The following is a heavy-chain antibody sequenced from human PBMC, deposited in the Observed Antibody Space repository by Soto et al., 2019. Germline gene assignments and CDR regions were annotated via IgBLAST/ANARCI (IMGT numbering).Heavy chain of an antibody. D-gene: IGHD1-7*01. CDR3: ARETGITGTDYYGMDV. V-gene: IGHV4-31*03. CDR1: GGSISSGGYY. Sequence: QVQLQESGPGLVKPSQTLSLTCTVSGGSISSGGYYWSWLRQHPGKGLEWIGYIYYSGSTYYNPSLKSRVTISVDTSKNQFSLKLSSVTAADTAVYYCARETGITGTDYYGMDVWGQGTTVTVSS. CDR2: IYYSGST. J-gene: IGHJ6*02.